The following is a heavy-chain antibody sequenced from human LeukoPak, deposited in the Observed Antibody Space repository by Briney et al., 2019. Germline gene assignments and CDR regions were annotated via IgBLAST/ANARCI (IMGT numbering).Heavy chain of an antibody. CDR3: ARDSSGWYSDY. V-gene: IGHV4-30-4*01. J-gene: IGHJ4*02. D-gene: IGHD6-19*01. CDR2: IYYSGST. Sequence: SQTLSLTCTVSGGSISSGDYYWSWIRQPPAEGLEWIGYIYYSGSTYYNPSLKSRVTISVDTSKNQFSLKLSSVTTADTAVYYCARDSSGWYSDYWGQGTLVTVSS. CDR1: GGSISSGDYY.